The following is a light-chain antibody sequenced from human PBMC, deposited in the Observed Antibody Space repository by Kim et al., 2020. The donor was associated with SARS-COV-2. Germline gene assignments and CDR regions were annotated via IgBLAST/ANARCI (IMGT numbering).Light chain of an antibody. CDR2: NNS. Sequence: QSVLTQPPSASGTPGQRVTISCSVSSNIASHTVNWYQHLPGTAPKLLIYNNSQRPSGVPDRFSGSKSGTSASLAISGLQSEDEADYYCATWDDSLIGWVFGGGTQLTVL. CDR1: SNIASHT. CDR3: ATWDDSLIGWV. V-gene: IGLV1-44*01. J-gene: IGLJ3*02.